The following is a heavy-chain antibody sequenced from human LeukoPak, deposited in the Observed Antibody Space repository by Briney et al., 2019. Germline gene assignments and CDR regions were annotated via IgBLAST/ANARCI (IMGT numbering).Heavy chain of an antibody. Sequence: GSPRLSFAASGFTFSSYGMHWVRQAPGKGLEWVAVISYDGSNKYYADSVKGRFTISRDNSKNTLYLQMNSLRAEDTAVYYCASELGYFDYWGQGTLVTVSS. CDR1: GFTFSSYG. D-gene: IGHD6-13*01. V-gene: IGHV3-30*03. CDR2: ISYDGSNK. CDR3: ASELGYFDY. J-gene: IGHJ4*02.